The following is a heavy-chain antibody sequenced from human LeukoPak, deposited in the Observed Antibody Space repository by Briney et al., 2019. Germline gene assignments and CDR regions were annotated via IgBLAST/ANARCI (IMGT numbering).Heavy chain of an antibody. Sequence: PGGSLRLSCGASGFTFSSYWMSWVRQAPGQGLEWVANIKQDGSEKYYVDSVKGRFTISRYNAKNSLYLQMNSLRAEDTAVYYCARDPPRGYGSGSYAFDYWGQGTLVTVSS. V-gene: IGHV3-7*01. CDR3: ARDPPRGYGSGSYAFDY. CDR1: GFTFSSYW. CDR2: IKQDGSEK. J-gene: IGHJ4*02. D-gene: IGHD3-10*01.